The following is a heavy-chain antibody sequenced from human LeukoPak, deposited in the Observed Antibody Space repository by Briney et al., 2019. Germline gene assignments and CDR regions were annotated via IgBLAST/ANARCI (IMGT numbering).Heavy chain of an antibody. CDR2: VRFDETNK. CDR1: AFPFSSYG. Sequence: PGGSLRLSCAASAFPFSSYGMHWVRQAPGKGLEWVAFVRFDETNKYYADFVEGRFTISRDNSRNTLYLQMNSLRPEDTAVYYCARDLGIDYGSVDNWGQGTLVTVSS. D-gene: IGHD3-10*01. V-gene: IGHV3-30*02. J-gene: IGHJ4*02. CDR3: ARDLGIDYGSVDN.